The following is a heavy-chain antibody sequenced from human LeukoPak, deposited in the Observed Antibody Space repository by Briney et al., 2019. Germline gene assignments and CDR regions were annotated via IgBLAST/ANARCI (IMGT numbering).Heavy chain of an antibody. J-gene: IGHJ4*02. V-gene: IGHV1-69*01. Sequence: SVKVSCKASGGTFSSYAISWVRQAPGQGLEWMGGIIPIFGTANYAQKFQGRVTITADESTSTAYMELSSLRSEDTAVYYCAKAANEWELLAGYFDYWGQGTLVTVSS. D-gene: IGHD1-26*01. CDR1: GGTFSSYA. CDR3: AKAANEWELLAGYFDY. CDR2: IIPIFGTA.